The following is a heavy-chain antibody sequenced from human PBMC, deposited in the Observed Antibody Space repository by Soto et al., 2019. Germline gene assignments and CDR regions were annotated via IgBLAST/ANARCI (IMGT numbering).Heavy chain of an antibody. Sequence: EVQLLESGGGLVQPGGSLRLSCAASGFTFSSYAMSWVRQAPGKGLEWVSAISGGGVSTYYADSVKGRFTISRDNSKNTLYLQMNSLRAEDTAVYYCAKEGEHSSGWANFDYWGQGTLVTVSS. V-gene: IGHV3-23*01. CDR1: GFTFSSYA. CDR2: ISGGGVST. J-gene: IGHJ4*02. CDR3: AKEGEHSSGWANFDY. D-gene: IGHD6-19*01.